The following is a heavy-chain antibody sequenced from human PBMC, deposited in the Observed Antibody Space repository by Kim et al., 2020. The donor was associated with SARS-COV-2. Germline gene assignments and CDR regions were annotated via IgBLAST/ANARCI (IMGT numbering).Heavy chain of an antibody. CDR3: ARDDSLGGFDY. V-gene: IGHV4-31*03. Sequence: SETLSLTCTVSGDSITSGGYYWNWIRQQPGKGLEWIGSIYYGGNTHYIPSLKSRLTISVDTSKNHFSLNLNSATAADTAVYYVARDDSLGGFDYWGQGILLTVSA. D-gene: IGHD7-27*01. CDR1: GDSITSGGYY. J-gene: IGHJ4*02. CDR2: IYYGGNT.